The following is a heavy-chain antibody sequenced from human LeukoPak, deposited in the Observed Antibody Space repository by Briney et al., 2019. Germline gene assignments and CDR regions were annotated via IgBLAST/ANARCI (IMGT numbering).Heavy chain of an antibody. J-gene: IGHJ6*02. V-gene: IGHV4-61*01. CDR1: GGSVRSDISH. CDR3: ARNRGWYATDV. Sequence: SETLSLTCSVSGGSVRSDISHWSWIRQPPGKGLEWIGYVHYSGGANYNPSLESRVTMSLDNSKNQFSLDLTSVTAADTAVYYCARNRGWYATDVWGQGAAVTVSS. CDR2: VHYSGGA. D-gene: IGHD6-19*01.